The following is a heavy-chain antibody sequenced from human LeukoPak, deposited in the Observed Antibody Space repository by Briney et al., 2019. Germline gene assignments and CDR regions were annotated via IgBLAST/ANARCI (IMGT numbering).Heavy chain of an antibody. D-gene: IGHD6-19*01. Sequence: GGSLRLSCAASGFTFDDYAMHWVRQAPGKGLEWVAVISFDGSSKSYTESVKGRFTISRDSSKNTLYLQMNSLRPDDTALFYCARGGGSGWVGYFDFWGQGTLVTVSS. V-gene: IGHV3-30*04. CDR2: ISFDGSSK. J-gene: IGHJ4*02. CDR3: ARGGGSGWVGYFDF. CDR1: GFTFDDYA.